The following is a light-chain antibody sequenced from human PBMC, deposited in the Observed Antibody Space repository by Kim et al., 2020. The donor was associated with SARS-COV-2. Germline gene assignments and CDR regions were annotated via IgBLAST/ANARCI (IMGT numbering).Light chain of an antibody. CDR1: QSVSSGY. CDR2: GAS. Sequence: LSPEERATLSCRASQSVSSGYLAWLQQRPGQAPRLLIYGASSRATGIPDRFSGSGSGTDFTLTISRLEPEDFAVYYCQQYGNSPRTFGQGTKLEI. CDR3: QQYGNSPRT. J-gene: IGKJ2*02. V-gene: IGKV3-20*01.